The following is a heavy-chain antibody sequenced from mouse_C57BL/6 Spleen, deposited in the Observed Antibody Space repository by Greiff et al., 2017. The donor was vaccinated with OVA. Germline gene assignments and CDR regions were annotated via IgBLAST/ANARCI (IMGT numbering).Heavy chain of an antibody. D-gene: IGHD1-1*01. CDR1: GYTFTSYW. V-gene: IGHV1-50*01. CDR3: ARSKSYYDFDY. CDR2: IDPSDSYT. Sequence: QVQLKESGAELVKPGASVKLSCKASGYTFTSYWMQWVKQRPGQGLEWIGEIDPSDSYTNYNQKFKGKATLTVDTSSSTAYMQLSSLTSEDSAVYYCARSKSYYDFDYWGQGTTLTVSS. J-gene: IGHJ2*01.